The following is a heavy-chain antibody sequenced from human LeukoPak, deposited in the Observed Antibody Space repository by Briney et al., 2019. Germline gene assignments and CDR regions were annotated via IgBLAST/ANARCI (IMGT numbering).Heavy chain of an antibody. CDR3: AKDYYGLASVYYYMDV. CDR1: GFTFSSYA. Sequence: GGSLRLSCAASGFTFSSYAMHWVRQAPGKGLEWVSFIQYDGSNKYYADSVKGRFTISRDTSENTLYLQMSSLRIEDTGVYFCAKDYYGLASVYYYMDVWGKGTTVTVSS. J-gene: IGHJ6*03. V-gene: IGHV3-30*02. CDR2: IQYDGSNK. D-gene: IGHD3-10*01.